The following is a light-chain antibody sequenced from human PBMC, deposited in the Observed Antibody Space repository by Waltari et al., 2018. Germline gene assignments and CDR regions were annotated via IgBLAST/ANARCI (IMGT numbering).Light chain of an antibody. J-gene: IGLJ3*02. V-gene: IGLV4-69*01. CDR1: SGHSSNI. CDR3: ETGGHGTWV. CDR2: VNSDGSH. Sequence: QLVLTQSPSASASLGASVKLTCTLTSGHSSNIIAWLQHRPERGPRYLMKVNSDGSHSKGDDIPDRFSGSSSGAERYLTISSLQSEDEADYYCETGGHGTWVFGGGTKLTVL.